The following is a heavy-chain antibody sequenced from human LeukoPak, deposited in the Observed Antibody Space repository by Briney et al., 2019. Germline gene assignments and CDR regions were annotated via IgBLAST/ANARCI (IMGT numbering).Heavy chain of an antibody. CDR1: GFTVSSNY. J-gene: IGHJ4*02. D-gene: IGHD5-18*01. CDR3: IYGYTLDF. V-gene: IGHV3-53*01. CDR2: IYSGGST. Sequence: GGSLRLSCAASGFTVSSNYMNWVRQAPGKGLEWVSVIYSGGSTNYADSVKGRFTISRDNSKNTLYLHMNSLRAEDTAVYYCIYGYTLDFWGQGTLVAVSS.